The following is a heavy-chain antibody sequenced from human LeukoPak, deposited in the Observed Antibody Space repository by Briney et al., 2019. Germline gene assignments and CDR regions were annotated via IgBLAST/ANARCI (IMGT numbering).Heavy chain of an antibody. D-gene: IGHD4-17*01. Sequence: PGRSLGLSCAASGFTLCSFRMSCVRQAPGKGLEWVANIKQDGSEKYYADSVKGRFTISRDNAKNSLYLQMNSLRAEDTAVYYCAREGQLYGDYGSYYYYGMDVWGQGTTVTVSS. V-gene: IGHV3-7*01. J-gene: IGHJ6*02. CDR2: IKQDGSEK. CDR3: AREGQLYGDYGSYYYYGMDV. CDR1: GFTLCSFR.